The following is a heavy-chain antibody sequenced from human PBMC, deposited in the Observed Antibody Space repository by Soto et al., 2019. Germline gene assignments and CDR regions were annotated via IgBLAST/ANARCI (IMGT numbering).Heavy chain of an antibody. CDR2: INHSGST. CDR1: GGSFSGYY. D-gene: IGHD5-12*01. J-gene: IGHJ3*02. V-gene: IGHV4-34*01. Sequence: SETLSLTCAVYGGSFSGYYWSWIRQPPGKGLEWIGEINHSGSTNYNPSLKSRVTISVDTSKNQFSLKLSSVTAADTAVYYCASGGYSGYDYAFDIWGQGTMVTVS. CDR3: ASGGYSGYDYAFDI.